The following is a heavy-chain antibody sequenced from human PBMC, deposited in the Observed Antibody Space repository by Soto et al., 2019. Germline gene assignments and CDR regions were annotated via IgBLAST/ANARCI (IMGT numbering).Heavy chain of an antibody. D-gene: IGHD1-26*01. J-gene: IGHJ5*02. CDR3: AKNQGVELVPLATVDWFDP. CDR1: GFNFENFG. CDR2: ISGSGFKK. V-gene: IGHV3-23*01. Sequence: GASLRLSSADSGFNFENFGMRQVRHAPGKEMEWISSISGSGFKKYYADSVKGRFTISRDNSKSTVYLELNNLSAEDTAVYHCAKNQGVELVPLATVDWFDPWGQGSVVTVSS.